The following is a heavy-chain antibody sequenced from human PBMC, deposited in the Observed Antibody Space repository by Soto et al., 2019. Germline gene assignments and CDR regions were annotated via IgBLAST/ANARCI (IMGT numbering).Heavy chain of an antibody. V-gene: IGHV4-39*01. D-gene: IGHD4-17*01. CDR2: VYYRGRS. CDR1: GGSVTNSSYY. CDR3: VSQRTTVPTQAYFDY. J-gene: IGHJ4*02. Sequence: LSEPLSLTCTVSGGSVTNSSYYWGWIRQSPGKGLEWIGSVYYRGRSYSKSSVKSRVTISVDTSKNRLSLSLNSVTASDTAVYFCVSQRTTVPTQAYFDYWGPGALVTVSS.